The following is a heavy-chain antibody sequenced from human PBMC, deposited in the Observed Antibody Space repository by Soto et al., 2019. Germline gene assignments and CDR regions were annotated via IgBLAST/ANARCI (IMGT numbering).Heavy chain of an antibody. J-gene: IGHJ4*02. CDR2: ISGDASST. V-gene: IGHV3-74*01. D-gene: IGHD1-1*01. Sequence: SLRLSCAASGFTFSDYWMHWVRQVPGKGLVWVSRISGDASSTSYADSVKGRFTISRDNAKNTLYVQMNSLRAEDTAVYYCARGIGYSAQDYWGQGTPVTVSS. CDR3: ARGIGYSAQDY. CDR1: GFTFSDYW.